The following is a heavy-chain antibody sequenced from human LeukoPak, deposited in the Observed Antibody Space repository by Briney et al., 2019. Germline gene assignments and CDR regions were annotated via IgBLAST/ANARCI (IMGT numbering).Heavy chain of an antibody. CDR3: ALFRGSGTYYFAY. D-gene: IGHD3-10*01. Sequence: GGPLRLSCAASGFTFSSYAMSWVRQAPGKGLEWVSVIYSGGSTYYADSVKGRFTISRDNSKNTLYLQMNSLRAEDTAVYYCALFRGSGTYYFAYWGQGTLVTVSS. J-gene: IGHJ4*02. V-gene: IGHV3-53*01. CDR1: GFTFSSYA. CDR2: IYSGGST.